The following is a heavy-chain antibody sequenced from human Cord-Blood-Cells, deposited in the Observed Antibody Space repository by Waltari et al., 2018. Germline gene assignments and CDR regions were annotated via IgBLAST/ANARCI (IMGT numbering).Heavy chain of an antibody. J-gene: IGHJ2*01. Sequence: QLQLQESGPGLVKPSETLSLTCTVPGGSISSSSYYWGWIRQPPGKGLEWIGSIYYSGSTYYNPSLKSRVTISVDTSKNQFSLKLSSVTAADTAVYYCARHPMTTVTKWYFDLWGRGTLVTVSS. CDR3: ARHPMTTVTKWYFDL. CDR2: IYYSGST. CDR1: GGSISSSSYY. V-gene: IGHV4-39*01. D-gene: IGHD4-4*01.